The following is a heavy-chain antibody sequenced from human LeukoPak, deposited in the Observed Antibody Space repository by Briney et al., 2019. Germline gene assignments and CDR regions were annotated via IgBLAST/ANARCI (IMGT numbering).Heavy chain of an antibody. D-gene: IGHD2-2*01. CDR2: ISGGGGST. V-gene: IGHV3-23*01. CDR3: AKPYCSSTSCPGGDAFDI. CDR1: GFTFSSYA. J-gene: IGHJ3*02. Sequence: GGSLRLSCAASGFTFSSYAMSWVRQAPGKGLEWVSAISGGGGSTYYADSVKGRFTISRDNSKNTLYLQMNSLRAEDTAVYYCAKPYCSSTSCPGGDAFDIWGKGTMVAVSS.